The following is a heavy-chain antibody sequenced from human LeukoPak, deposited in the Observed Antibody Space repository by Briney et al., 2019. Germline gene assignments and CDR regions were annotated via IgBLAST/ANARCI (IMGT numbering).Heavy chain of an antibody. D-gene: IGHD5-18*01. Sequence: VASVKVSCTASGGTFSSYAISWVRQAPGQGLEWMGRINPNSGGTNYAQKFQGRVTMTRDTSISTAYMELSRLRSDDTAVYYCARDRGGYSSPYYFDYWGQGTLVTVSS. CDR1: GGTFSSYA. CDR3: ARDRGGYSSPYYFDY. J-gene: IGHJ4*02. CDR2: INPNSGGT. V-gene: IGHV1-2*06.